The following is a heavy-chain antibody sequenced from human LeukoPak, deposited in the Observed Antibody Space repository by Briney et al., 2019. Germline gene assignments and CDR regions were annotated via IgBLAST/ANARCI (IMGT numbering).Heavy chain of an antibody. Sequence: ASVKVSCKASGHTFTSYGISWVRQAPGQGLEWMGWISAYNGNTNYAQKLQGRVTMTTDTSTSTAYMELRSLRSDDTAVYYCARDPVLTVTTHWGFDPWGQGTLVTVSS. CDR2: ISAYNGNT. D-gene: IGHD4-17*01. V-gene: IGHV1-18*01. J-gene: IGHJ5*02. CDR3: ARDPVLTVTTHWGFDP. CDR1: GHTFTSYG.